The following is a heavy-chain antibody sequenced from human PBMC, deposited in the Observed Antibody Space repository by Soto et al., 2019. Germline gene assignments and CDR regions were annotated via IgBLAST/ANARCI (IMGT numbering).Heavy chain of an antibody. CDR1: GFIFSSYW. Sequence: HLGGSLRLSCAASGFIFSSYWMSWVRQAPGKGLEWLANIKPDGSEKNYVDSVEGRFTISRDNAKNPLYLLMNSLRAEDTAVYYCAKDRGKNGDPIDYWGQGTLVTVSS. CDR3: AKDRGKNGDPIDY. V-gene: IGHV3-7*05. D-gene: IGHD4-17*01. J-gene: IGHJ4*02. CDR2: IKPDGSEK.